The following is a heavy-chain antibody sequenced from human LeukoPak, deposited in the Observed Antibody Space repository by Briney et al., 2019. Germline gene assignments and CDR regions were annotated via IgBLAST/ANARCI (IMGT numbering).Heavy chain of an antibody. D-gene: IGHD2-2*03. Sequence: ASVKVSCKASGYTFTGCYMHWVRQAPGQGLEWMGWINPNSGGTNYAQKFQGRVTMTRDTSISTAYMELSRPRSDDTAVYYCARIAIVGYCSSTSCYRLFDYWGQGTLVTVSS. J-gene: IGHJ4*02. CDR3: ARIAIVGYCSSTSCYRLFDY. CDR2: INPNSGGT. V-gene: IGHV1-2*02. CDR1: GYTFTGCY.